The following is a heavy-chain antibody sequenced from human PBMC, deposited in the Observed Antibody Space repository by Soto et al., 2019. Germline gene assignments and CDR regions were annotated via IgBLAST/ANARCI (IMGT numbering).Heavy chain of an antibody. V-gene: IGHV4-34*02. J-gene: IGHJ4*02. CDR1: GGSVIVYY. D-gene: IGHD2-2*01. CDR2: INHSGTT. CDR3: ARGLPGYRVSGY. Sequence: QVQLQQWGAGLLQPAETLSLTCALYGGSVIVYYWSWIRQSPEKGLEWIGEINHSGTTNYNPSLKSPVCISLDTSKNQFSLKVRSVTAADTAVYYSARGLPGYRVSGYWGQGTLVSVSS.